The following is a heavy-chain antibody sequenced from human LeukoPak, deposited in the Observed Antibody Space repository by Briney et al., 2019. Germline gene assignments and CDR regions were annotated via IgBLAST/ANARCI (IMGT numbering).Heavy chain of an antibody. J-gene: IGHJ5*02. Sequence: ASVKVSCKASGYTFTGYYMHWVRQAPGQGLEWMGWINPNSGGTNYAQKFQGRVTMTRDTSISTAYMELSRLRSDDTAVYYCARSRGSSGWYVERNWFDPWGQGTLVTVSS. CDR3: ARSRGSSGWYVERNWFDP. CDR2: INPNSGGT. V-gene: IGHV1-2*02. CDR1: GYTFTGYY. D-gene: IGHD6-19*01.